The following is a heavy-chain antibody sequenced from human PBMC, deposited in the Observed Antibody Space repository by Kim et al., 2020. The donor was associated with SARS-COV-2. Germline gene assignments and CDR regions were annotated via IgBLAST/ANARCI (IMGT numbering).Heavy chain of an antibody. V-gene: IGHV3-33*01. D-gene: IGHD6-6*01. CDR3: ARVLAARPDYYYGMDV. Sequence: GGSLRLSCAASGFTFSSYGMHWVRQAPGKGLEWVAVIWYDGSNKYYADSVKGRFTISRDNSKNTLYLQMNSLRAEDTAVYYCARVLAARPDYYYGMDVWGQGTTVTVSS. J-gene: IGHJ6*02. CDR2: IWYDGSNK. CDR1: GFTFSSYG.